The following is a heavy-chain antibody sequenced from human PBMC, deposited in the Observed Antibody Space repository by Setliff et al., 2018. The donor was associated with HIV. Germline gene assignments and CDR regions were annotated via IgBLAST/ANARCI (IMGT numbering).Heavy chain of an antibody. CDR3: AREYYYGSGSSFDP. CDR2: IIPSGST. D-gene: IGHD3-10*01. Sequence: SETLSLTCAVYGGSFSGYYWSWIRQPPGKGLKWIGEIIPSGSTNYNPSLKSRVTMSVDTSKNQFSLRLSSVTAADTAVYYCAREYYYGSGSSFDPWGQGTLVTVSS. V-gene: IGHV4-34*12. J-gene: IGHJ5*02. CDR1: GGSFSGYY.